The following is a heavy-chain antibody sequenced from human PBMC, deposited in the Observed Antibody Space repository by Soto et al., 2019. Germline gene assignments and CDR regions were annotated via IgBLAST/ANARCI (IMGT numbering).Heavy chain of an antibody. J-gene: IGHJ4*02. CDR1: GGTFSSYA. CDR2: IIPIFGTA. CDR3: ARGDQRQKETFDY. V-gene: IGHV1-69*13. Sequence: WASVKVSCKASGGTFSSYAISWVRQAPGQGLEWMGGIIPIFGTANYAQKFQGRVTITADESTSTAYMELSSLRSEDTAVYYCARGDQRQKETFDYWGQGTLVTVSS.